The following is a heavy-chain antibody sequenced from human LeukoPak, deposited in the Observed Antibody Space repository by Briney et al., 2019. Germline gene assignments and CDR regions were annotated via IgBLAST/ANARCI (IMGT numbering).Heavy chain of an antibody. CDR3: ARSFRPFNSATWFLSFDS. CDR1: GYTLTELS. Sequence: GASVKVSCKVSGYTLTELSMHWVRQAPGKGLEWMGGFDPEDGETIYAQKFQGRVTMTEDTSTDTAYMELSSLRSEDTAVYYCARSFRPFNSATWFLSFDSWGPGTLVTVSS. CDR2: FDPEDGET. D-gene: IGHD3-10*01. V-gene: IGHV1-24*01. J-gene: IGHJ4*02.